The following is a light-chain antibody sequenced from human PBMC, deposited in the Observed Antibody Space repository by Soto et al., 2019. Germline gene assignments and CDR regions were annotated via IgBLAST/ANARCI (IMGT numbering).Light chain of an antibody. J-gene: IGKJ1*01. CDR2: DAS. Sequence: IVLTQSPATLSSSPGERATLSCRASQSVSSYLAWYQQKPGQAPRLLIYDASNRATGIPARFSGSGSGTDFTLTISSLQSEDFAVYDCQQYNNWPWTFGQGTKVDI. CDR3: QQYNNWPWT. V-gene: IGKV3-11*01. CDR1: QSVSSY.